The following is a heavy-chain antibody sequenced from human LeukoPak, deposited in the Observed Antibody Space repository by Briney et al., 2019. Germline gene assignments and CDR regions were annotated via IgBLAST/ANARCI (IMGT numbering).Heavy chain of an antibody. D-gene: IGHD3/OR15-3a*01. CDR2: ISGSVSNT. V-gene: IGHV3-23*01. J-gene: IGHJ4*02. CDR3: ARHLGDYDLSTGYGY. CDR1: GFTFSTYA. Sequence: PGESLRLSCAASGFTFSTYAMSWVRQAPGKGLEWVSVISGSVSNTYSADSVKGRFTISRDNSKDTLYLQMNSLRAEDTAVYYCARHLGDYDLSTGYGYWGQGTLVTVSS.